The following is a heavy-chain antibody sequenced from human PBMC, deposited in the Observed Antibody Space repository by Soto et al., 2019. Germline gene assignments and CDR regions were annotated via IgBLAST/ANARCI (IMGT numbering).Heavy chain of an antibody. D-gene: IGHD6-19*01. J-gene: IGHJ4*02. CDR2: IYYSGST. CDR3: ARGLDSSGWYYYFDY. Sequence: SEPLSLTCTVSGGSISSYHWSWIRQPPGKGLEWIGYIYYSGSTNYNPSLKSRVTISVDTSKNQFSLKLSSVTAADTAVYYCARGLDSSGWYYYFDYWGQGTLVTVSS. V-gene: IGHV4-59*01. CDR1: GGSISSYH.